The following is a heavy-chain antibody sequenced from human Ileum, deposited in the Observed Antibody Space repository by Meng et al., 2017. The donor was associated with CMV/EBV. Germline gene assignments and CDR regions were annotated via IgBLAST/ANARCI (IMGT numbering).Heavy chain of an antibody. V-gene: IGHV3-30*02. CDR1: GFTFSDYY. D-gene: IGHD2-21*01. J-gene: IGHJ4*02. Sequence: GESLKISCAASGFTFSDYYMSWIRQAPGKGLEWVAFIRYDGSNKYYADSVKGRFTISRDNSKNTLYVQMNSLRAEDTAVYYCAKDNRGGVYWGQGTLVTVSS. CDR2: IRYDGSNK. CDR3: AKDNRGGVY.